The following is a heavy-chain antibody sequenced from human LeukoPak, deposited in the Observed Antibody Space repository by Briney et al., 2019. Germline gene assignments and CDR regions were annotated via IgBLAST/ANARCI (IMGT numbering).Heavy chain of an antibody. CDR2: NNPNSGDT. J-gene: IGHJ5*02. Sequence: ASVKVSCKTSGYTFTAYYMHWVRQAPGQGLEWMGWNNPNSGDTNYAQNFQGRVTMTRDTSISTVYMELSGLRSDDTAVYYCASVYSSGWDFGAWGQGTLVTVSS. D-gene: IGHD6-19*01. CDR1: GYTFTAYY. V-gene: IGHV1-2*02. CDR3: ASVYSSGWDFGA.